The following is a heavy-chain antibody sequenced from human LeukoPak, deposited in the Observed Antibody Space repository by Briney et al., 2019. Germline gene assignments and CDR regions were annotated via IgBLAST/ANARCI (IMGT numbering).Heavy chain of an antibody. CDR3: ARDLRIVDDYYYYYYMDV. D-gene: IGHD1-1*01. Sequence: SQTLSLTCALSGDIVSSNSDTWNWIRQSPSRGLEWLGRTYYRYKLYNDYAVSVKNRITINPDTSKHQIYLKLNSVTPEDTAVYYCARDLRIVDDYYYYYYMDVWGKGTTVTVSS. CDR1: GDIVSSNSDT. V-gene: IGHV6-1*01. J-gene: IGHJ6*03. CDR2: TYYRYKLYN.